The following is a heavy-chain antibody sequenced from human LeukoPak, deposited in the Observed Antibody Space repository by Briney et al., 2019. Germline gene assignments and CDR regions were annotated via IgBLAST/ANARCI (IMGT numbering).Heavy chain of an antibody. J-gene: IGHJ4*02. CDR3: VRDFSAGI. Sequence: GGSLRLSCAASGFTFSSYAMTWVRQAPGKGLEWVSGINSGEATYYADSVKGRFTISRDNSKNTLYLQMNSLRAEDTAVYYCVRDFSAGIWGQGTLVTVSS. V-gene: IGHV3-23*01. D-gene: IGHD1-1*01. CDR1: GFTFSSYA. CDR2: INSGEAT.